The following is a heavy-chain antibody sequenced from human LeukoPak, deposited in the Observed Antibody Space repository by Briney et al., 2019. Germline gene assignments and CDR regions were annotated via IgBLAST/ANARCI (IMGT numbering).Heavy chain of an antibody. CDR1: GFTFRSYA. CDR3: AEGYCSSGTCSRLADY. Sequence: PGGSLRLSCAASGFTFRSYAMSWVRQAPGKGLEWVSGVRGDGGATDYADSVKGRFTISRDNSKSTLYLQMNSLRGEDTAVYYCAEGYCSSGTCSRLADYWGQGTLVTVST. D-gene: IGHD2-15*01. V-gene: IGHV3-23*01. J-gene: IGHJ4*02. CDR2: VRGDGGAT.